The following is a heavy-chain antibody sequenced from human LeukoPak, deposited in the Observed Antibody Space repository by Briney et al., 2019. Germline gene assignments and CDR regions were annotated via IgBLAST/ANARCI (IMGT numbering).Heavy chain of an antibody. CDR1: GFXXSSYW. V-gene: IGHV3-74*01. CDR3: TRDVTLTRGGRSDY. CDR2: INSDGKTT. D-gene: IGHD3-10*01. Sequence: PGGSLRLSCAASGFXXSSYWMYXVXXAXXXXXVXVSRINSDGKTTNYADSVKGRFTISRDNAKNTLYLQMNSLRAEDTAVYYCTRDVTLTRGGRSDYWGQGTLVTVSA. J-gene: IGHJ4*02.